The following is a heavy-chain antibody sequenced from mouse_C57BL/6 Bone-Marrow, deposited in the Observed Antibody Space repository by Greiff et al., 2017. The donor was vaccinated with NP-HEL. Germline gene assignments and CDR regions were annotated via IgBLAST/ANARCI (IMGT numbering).Heavy chain of an antibody. Sequence: QVQLKQSGAELVRPGTSVKVSCKASGYAFTNYLIEWVKQRPGQGLEWIGVINPGSGGTNYNEKFKGKATLTADKSSSTAYMQLSSLTSEDSAVYFCARGIYDGYHYAMDYWGQGTSVTVSS. CDR2: INPGSGGT. J-gene: IGHJ4*01. CDR1: GYAFTNYL. V-gene: IGHV1-54*01. CDR3: ARGIYDGYHYAMDY. D-gene: IGHD2-3*01.